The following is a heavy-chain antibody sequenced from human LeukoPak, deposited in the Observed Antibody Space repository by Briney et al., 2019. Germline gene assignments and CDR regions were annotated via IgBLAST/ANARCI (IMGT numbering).Heavy chain of an antibody. Sequence: SETLSLTCTVSGGSISSYYWSWIRQPPGKGLEWIGYIYYSGSTNYNPSLKSRVTISVDTSKNQFSLKLSSVTAADTAVYYCARSPPSAGGYNWFDPWGQGTLVTVSS. J-gene: IGHJ5*02. CDR3: ARSPPSAGGYNWFDP. CDR1: GGSISSYY. V-gene: IGHV4-59*08. D-gene: IGHD3-10*01. CDR2: IYYSGST.